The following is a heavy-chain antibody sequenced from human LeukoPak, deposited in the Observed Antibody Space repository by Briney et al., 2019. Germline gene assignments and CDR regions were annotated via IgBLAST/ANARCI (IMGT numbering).Heavy chain of an antibody. CDR2: ISSSSSTI. CDR1: GFTFSSYS. J-gene: IGHJ6*02. D-gene: IGHD3-10*01. Sequence: PGGSLRLSCAASGFTFSSYSMNWVRQAPGKGLEWVSYISSSSSTIDYADSVKGRFTISRDNAKNSLFLQMSSLTVEDTAVYFCARVLWDPNFGELFAMDVWGQGTTVTVSS. CDR3: ARVLWDPNFGELFAMDV. V-gene: IGHV3-48*04.